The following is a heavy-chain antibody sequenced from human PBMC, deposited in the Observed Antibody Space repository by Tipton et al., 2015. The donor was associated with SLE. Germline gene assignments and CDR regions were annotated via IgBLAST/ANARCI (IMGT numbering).Heavy chain of an antibody. CDR2: IYYSGST. CDR1: GGSISSGGYY. CDR3: ARDPLHGYCSGGSCPEDY. Sequence: TLSLTCTVSGGSISSGGYYWSWIRQHPGKGLEWIGYIYYSGSTYYNPSLKSRVTISVDTSKNQFSLKLSSVTAADTAVYYCARDPLHGYCSGGSCPEDYWGQGTLVTVSS. V-gene: IGHV4-31*03. D-gene: IGHD2-15*01. J-gene: IGHJ4*02.